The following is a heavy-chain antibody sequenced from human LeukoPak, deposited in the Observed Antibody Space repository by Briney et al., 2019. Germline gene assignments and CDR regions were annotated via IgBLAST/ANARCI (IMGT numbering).Heavy chain of an antibody. D-gene: IGHD3-16*02. Sequence: PSETLSLTCTVSGGSIRSSSYYWSWIRQPPGKGLEWIGEINHSGSTNYNPSLKSRVTISVDTSKNRFSLKLSSVTAADTAVYYCARAPPTYDYVWGSYRYTSFDYWGQGTLVTVSS. J-gene: IGHJ4*02. CDR2: INHSGST. V-gene: IGHV4-39*07. CDR3: ARAPPTYDYVWGSYRYTSFDY. CDR1: GGSIRSSSYY.